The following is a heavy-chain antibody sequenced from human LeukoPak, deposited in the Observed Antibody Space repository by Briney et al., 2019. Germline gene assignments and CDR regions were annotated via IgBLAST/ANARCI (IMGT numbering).Heavy chain of an antibody. V-gene: IGHV4-30-2*01. D-gene: IGHD2-15*01. CDR3: ARGSGPRAYYYYHYGMDV. Sequence: SETLSLTCAVSGGSISSGGYSWSWIRQPPGKGLEWIGYIYHSGSTYHNPSLKSRVTISVDRSKNQFSLKLSSVTAADTAVYYCARGSGPRAYYYYHYGMDVWGQGTTVTVSS. J-gene: IGHJ6*02. CDR2: IYHSGST. CDR1: GGSISSGGYS.